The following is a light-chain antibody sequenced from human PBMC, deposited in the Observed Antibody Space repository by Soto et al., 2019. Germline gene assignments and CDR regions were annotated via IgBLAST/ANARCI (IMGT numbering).Light chain of an antibody. CDR2: KAS. CDR3: QQYNSYPLT. J-gene: IGKJ4*01. V-gene: IGKV1-5*03. CDR1: QSISSW. Sequence: DIPMTQSPSTLSASVGDRVTITCRASQSISSWLAWYQQKPGKAPKLLIYKASTLESGVPSRFSGSGSGTEFTLTISSLQPDDFATYYCQQYNSYPLTFGGGTKVEIK.